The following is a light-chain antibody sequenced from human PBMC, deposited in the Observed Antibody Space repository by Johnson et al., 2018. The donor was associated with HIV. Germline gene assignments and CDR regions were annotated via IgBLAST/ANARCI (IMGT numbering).Light chain of an antibody. CDR1: SSNIGNNY. Sequence: QSVLTQPPSVSAAPGQTVTIPCSGSSSNIGNNYVSWYQQLPGTAPKLLIYENTKRPSGIPDRFSGSTSGTSATLVITGLQTGDEADYYCGTWDSSLSAGVFGTGTTVTVL. CDR3: GTWDSSLSAGV. CDR2: ENT. V-gene: IGLV1-51*02. J-gene: IGLJ1*01.